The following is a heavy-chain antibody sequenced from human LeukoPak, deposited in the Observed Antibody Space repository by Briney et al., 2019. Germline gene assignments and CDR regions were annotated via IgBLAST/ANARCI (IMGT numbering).Heavy chain of an antibody. CDR3: AKAMYCSSPHFDY. D-gene: IGHD6-6*01. CDR1: RFTFSSYG. Sequence: GGSLRLSCAASRFTFSSYGMHWVRQAPGKGLEWVAVISYDGSNKYYADSVKGRFTISRDNSKNTLYLQMNSLRAEDTAVYYCAKAMYCSSPHFDYWGQGTLVTVSS. J-gene: IGHJ4*02. CDR2: ISYDGSNK. V-gene: IGHV3-30*18.